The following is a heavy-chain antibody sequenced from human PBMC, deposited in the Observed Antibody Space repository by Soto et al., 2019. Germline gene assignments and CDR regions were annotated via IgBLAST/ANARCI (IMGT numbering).Heavy chain of an antibody. Sequence: GGSLRLSCAASGFTFDDYAMHWVRQAPGKGLEWVSGISWNSGSIGYADSVKGRFTISRDNAKNSLYLQMNSLRAEDTALYYCAKDTTVTGLRAFDIWGQGTMVTVSS. CDR1: GFTFDDYA. V-gene: IGHV3-9*01. CDR2: ISWNSGSI. CDR3: AKDTTVTGLRAFDI. D-gene: IGHD4-17*01. J-gene: IGHJ3*02.